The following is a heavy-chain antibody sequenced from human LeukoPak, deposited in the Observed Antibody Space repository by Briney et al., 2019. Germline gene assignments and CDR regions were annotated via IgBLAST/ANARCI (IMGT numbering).Heavy chain of an antibody. Sequence: SETLSLTCTVSGGSISSSTWWSWVRQPPGKGLEWIGEIYHSGRTNFNPSLKSRVTISVDTSKNQFSLKLSSVTAADTAIYYCVRGGRIPLSLSPPMVLTFWGQGTQVTVSS. D-gene: IGHD3-9*01. J-gene: IGHJ4*02. CDR1: GGSISSSTW. CDR2: IYHSGRT. CDR3: VRGGRIPLSLSPPMVLTF. V-gene: IGHV4-4*02.